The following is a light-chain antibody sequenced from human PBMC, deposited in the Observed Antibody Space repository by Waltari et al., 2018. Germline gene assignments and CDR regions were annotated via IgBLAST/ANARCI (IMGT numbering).Light chain of an antibody. J-gene: IGLJ1*01. CDR2: DVS. CDR1: SSAVGGYNY. V-gene: IGLV2-14*01. CDR3: SSYTSSSTLEV. Sequence: QSALTQPASVSGSPGQSITISCTGTSSAVGGYNYVSWYQQHPGKAPKLMICDVSNRPSGVSNRFSGSKSGNTASLTISGLQAEDEADYYCSSYTSSSTLEVFGTGTKVTVL.